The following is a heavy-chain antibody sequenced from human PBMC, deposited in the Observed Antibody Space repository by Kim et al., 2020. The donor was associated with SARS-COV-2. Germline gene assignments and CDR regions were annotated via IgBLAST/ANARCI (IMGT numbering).Heavy chain of an antibody. Sequence: ASVKVSCKASGYTFTGYYMHWVRQAPGQGLEWMGWIHPNSGATNYAQKFQGRVTMTRDTSIYTAYMELSRLRSDDTAVYYCARDPDFSAYNWFDPWGQGTLVTVSS. V-gene: IGHV1-2*02. CDR3: ARDPDFSAYNWFDP. J-gene: IGHJ5*02. CDR2: IHPNSGAT. D-gene: IGHD3-3*01. CDR1: GYTFTGYY.